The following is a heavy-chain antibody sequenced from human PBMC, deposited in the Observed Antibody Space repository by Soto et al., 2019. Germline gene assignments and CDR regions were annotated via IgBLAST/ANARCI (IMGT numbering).Heavy chain of an antibody. CDR3: ARGGSIGPWRGESDYYYYGMDV. V-gene: IGHV3-33*01. CDR1: GFTFSSYG. Sequence: QVQLVESGGGVVQPGRSLRLSCAASGFTFSSYGMHWVRQASGKGLEWVAVIWYDGSNKYYADSVKGRFTISRDNSKNTLYLQMNSLRAEDTAVYYCARGGSIGPWRGESDYYYYGMDVWGQGTTVTVSS. J-gene: IGHJ6*02. D-gene: IGHD3-10*01. CDR2: IWYDGSNK.